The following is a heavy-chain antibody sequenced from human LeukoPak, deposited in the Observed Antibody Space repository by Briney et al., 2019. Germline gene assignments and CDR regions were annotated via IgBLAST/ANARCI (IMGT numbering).Heavy chain of an antibody. J-gene: IGHJ6*04. CDR1: GYSFTSYW. Sequence: GESLKISCKGSGYSFTSYWISWVRQMPGKGLEWMGRIDPSDSYTNYSPSFQGHVTISADKSISTAYLQWNSLKASDTAMYYCARTPKGGYPSDVWGKGTTVTVSS. CDR2: IDPSDSYT. CDR3: ARTPKGGYPSDV. V-gene: IGHV5-10-1*01. D-gene: IGHD5-18*01.